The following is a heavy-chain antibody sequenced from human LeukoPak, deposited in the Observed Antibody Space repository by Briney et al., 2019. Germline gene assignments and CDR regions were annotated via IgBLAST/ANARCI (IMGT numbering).Heavy chain of an antibody. CDR3: ARDILTRALDY. V-gene: IGHV3-30*04. Sequence: GGSLRLSCAASGFTFSSYAMHWVRQALGKGLEWVAVISYDGSNKYYADSVKGRFTISRDNSKNTLYLQMNSLRAEDTAVYYCARDILTRALDYWGQGTLVTVSS. J-gene: IGHJ4*02. D-gene: IGHD3-9*01. CDR2: ISYDGSNK. CDR1: GFTFSSYA.